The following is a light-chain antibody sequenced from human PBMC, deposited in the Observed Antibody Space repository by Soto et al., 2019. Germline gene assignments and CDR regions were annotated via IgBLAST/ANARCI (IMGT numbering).Light chain of an antibody. CDR3: QQYNNWPLT. V-gene: IGKV3D-15*01. Sequence: EIVLTQSPATLSVSPGERATLSCRASQSISRTLAWYQQRPGQPPRLLLYDASIRATGFPARFSGSGSGTDFTLTISRRQSEDFSVYYCQQYNNWPLTFGGGPTVEIK. CDR2: DAS. CDR1: QSISRT. J-gene: IGKJ4*01.